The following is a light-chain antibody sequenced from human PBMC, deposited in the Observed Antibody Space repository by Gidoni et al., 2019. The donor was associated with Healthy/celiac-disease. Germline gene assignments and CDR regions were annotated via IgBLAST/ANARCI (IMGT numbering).Light chain of an antibody. Sequence: DIVMTQSPDSLAESLGERATINYKSSQSVLYSSNNKNYLAWYQQKPGQPPKRLISWASTRESGVPDRFSGSGSGTDFTLTISSLQAEDVAVYYCQQYYSTPYTFGQGTKLEIK. CDR1: QSVLYSSNNKNY. CDR2: WAS. V-gene: IGKV4-1*01. J-gene: IGKJ2*01. CDR3: QQYYSTPYT.